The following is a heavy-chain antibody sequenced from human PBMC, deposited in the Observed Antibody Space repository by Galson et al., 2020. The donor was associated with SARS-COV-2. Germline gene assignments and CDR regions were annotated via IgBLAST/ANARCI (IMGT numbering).Heavy chain of an antibody. D-gene: IGHD2-2*02. CDR3: ARHGDCSSSCCYTGAFDI. Sequence: ETSETLSLTCTVSGGSISSSNYYWGWIRQPPGKGLEWIGSIYYSGNTYYNPSLKSPVTISVDTSQNQFSLKLSSVTAAHTAVYYCARHGDCSSSCCYTGAFDIWGRGTMVTVSS. J-gene: IGHJ3*02. CDR2: IYYSGNT. CDR1: GGSISSSNYY. V-gene: IGHV4-39*01.